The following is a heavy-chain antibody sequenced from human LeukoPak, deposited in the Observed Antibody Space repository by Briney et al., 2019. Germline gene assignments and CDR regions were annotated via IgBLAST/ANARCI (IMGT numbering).Heavy chain of an antibody. Sequence: GASVKVSCKASGYTFTSYYMHWVRQAPGQGLEWMGIINPSGGSTSYAQKFQGRVTITWDASISTAYMDLSSLRSEDTAVYYCARVGYSNSYDYWGQGTLVTVSS. V-gene: IGHV1-46*01. CDR1: GYTFTSYY. J-gene: IGHJ4*02. D-gene: IGHD4-11*01. CDR3: ARVGYSNSYDY. CDR2: INPSGGST.